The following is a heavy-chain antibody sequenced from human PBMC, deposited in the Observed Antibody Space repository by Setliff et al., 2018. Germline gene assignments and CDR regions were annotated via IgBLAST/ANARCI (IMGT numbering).Heavy chain of an antibody. CDR2: INRDGSEK. Sequence: PGGSLRLSCAASGFTFSSYSMNWVRQAPGKGLEWVANINRDGSEKYYLDSVKGRFTISRDNAEKSLWLHMNNLRVDDTAIYYCARSYYWGQGALVTVSS. J-gene: IGHJ4*02. CDR1: GFTFSSYS. CDR3: ARSYY. V-gene: IGHV3-7*01. D-gene: IGHD3-10*01.